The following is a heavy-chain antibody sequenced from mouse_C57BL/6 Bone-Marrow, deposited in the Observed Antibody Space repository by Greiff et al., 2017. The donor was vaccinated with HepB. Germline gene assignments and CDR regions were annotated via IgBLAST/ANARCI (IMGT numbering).Heavy chain of an antibody. D-gene: IGHD2-3*01. CDR3: ARGWLPLTYFDY. V-gene: IGHV1-66*01. Sequence: QVQLQQSGPELVKPGASVKISCKASGYSFTSYYIHWVKQRPGQGLEWIGWIYPGSGNTKYNEKFKGKATLTADTSSSTAYMQLSSLTSEDSAVYYCARGWLPLTYFDYWGQGTTLTVSS. CDR2: IYPGSGNT. J-gene: IGHJ2*01. CDR1: GYSFTSYY.